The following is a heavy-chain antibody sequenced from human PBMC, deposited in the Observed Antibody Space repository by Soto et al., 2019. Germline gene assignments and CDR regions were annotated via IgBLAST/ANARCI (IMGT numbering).Heavy chain of an antibody. J-gene: IGHJ4*02. CDR3: ATLRPSFGVVKDY. Sequence: QVQLVESGGGVVQPGRSLSLSCAASVFIFSNYAMHWVRQAPGKGLEWVAVMSYDGSREYYAGSVKGRFTISRDNSKNTLYLQMNTLRPEDTAVYYCATLRPSFGVVKDYWGQGTLVTVSS. CDR2: MSYDGSRE. V-gene: IGHV3-30-3*01. D-gene: IGHD2-15*01. CDR1: VFIFSNYA.